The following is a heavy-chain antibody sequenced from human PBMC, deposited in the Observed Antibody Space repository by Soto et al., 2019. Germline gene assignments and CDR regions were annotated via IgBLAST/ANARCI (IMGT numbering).Heavy chain of an antibody. J-gene: IGHJ5*02. V-gene: IGHV4-59*01. CDR3: ARDGSKGYNWFDP. Sequence: SLPLSLTCTVSGGSISSYYWSWIRQPPGKGLEWIGYIYYSGSTNYNPSLKSRVTISVDTSKNQFSLKLSSVTAADTAVYYCARDGSKGYNWFDPWGQGTLVTVSS. D-gene: IGHD5-12*01. CDR1: GGSISSYY. CDR2: IYYSGST.